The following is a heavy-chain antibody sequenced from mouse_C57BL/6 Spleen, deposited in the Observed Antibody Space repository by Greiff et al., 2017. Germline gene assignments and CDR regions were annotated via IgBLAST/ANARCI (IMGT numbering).Heavy chain of an antibody. V-gene: IGHV1-66*01. CDR1: GYSFTSYY. Sequence: QVQLQQSGPELVKPGASVKISCKASGYSFTSYYIHWVKQRPGQGLEWIGWIYPGRGNTQYNEKFKGKATLTADTSSSTAYMQLSSLTSEDSAVYYCARWGTIGRYYFDYWGQGTTLTVSS. CDR3: ARWGTIGRYYFDY. CDR2: IYPGRGNT. J-gene: IGHJ2*01. D-gene: IGHD2-14*01.